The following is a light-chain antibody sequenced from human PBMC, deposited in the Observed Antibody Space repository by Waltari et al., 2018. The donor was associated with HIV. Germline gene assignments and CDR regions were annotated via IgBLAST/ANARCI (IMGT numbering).Light chain of an antibody. CDR2: DDN. V-gene: IGLV2-14*03. CDR3: SSYTDSSVI. Sequence: QSALTQPASVSGSPGQSITISCPGASSDIGNYKYVSWYQHHPGIAPKLIIYDDNNRPSGVSNRFSGSKSGKTASLTISGLQAEDESDYYCSSYTDSSVIFGGGTKVTVL. J-gene: IGLJ2*01. CDR1: SSDIGNYKY.